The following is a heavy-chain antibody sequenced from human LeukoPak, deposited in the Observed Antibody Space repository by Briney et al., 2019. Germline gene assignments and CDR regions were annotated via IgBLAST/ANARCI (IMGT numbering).Heavy chain of an antibody. CDR2: MNPNSGNT. D-gene: IGHD3-3*01. J-gene: IGHJ4*02. CDR1: GYTFTIYD. Sequence: ASVNVSCTASGYTFTIYDINWVRQATGQGLEWMGWMNPNSGNTGHAQKFQGRVTMTRNTSISTAYMELSSLRSEDTAVYYCAVGLTIFGVVSVWGQGTLVTVSS. V-gene: IGHV1-8*01. CDR3: AVGLTIFGVVSV.